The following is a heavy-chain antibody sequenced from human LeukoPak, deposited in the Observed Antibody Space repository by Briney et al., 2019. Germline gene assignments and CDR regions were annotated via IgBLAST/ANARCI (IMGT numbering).Heavy chain of an antibody. V-gene: IGHV3-7*01. CDR2: IKQDGSES. CDR1: GFTFSTYW. D-gene: IGHD1-26*01. J-gene: IGHJ4*02. CDR3: VRAKEGVGATRLDY. Sequence: QTGGSLRLSCAASGFTFSTYWMSWVRQAPGKGLEWVANIKQDGSESYYVDSVKGRFTISRDNAKNSLYLQMTSLRVGDTAVYYCVRAKEGVGATRLDYWGQGTLVTVSS.